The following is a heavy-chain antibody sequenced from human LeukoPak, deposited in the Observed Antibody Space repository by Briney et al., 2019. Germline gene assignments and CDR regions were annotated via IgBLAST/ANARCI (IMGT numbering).Heavy chain of an antibody. D-gene: IGHD5-24*01. J-gene: IGHJ4*02. CDR1: GGSISSYY. Sequence: SETLSLTCTVSGGSISSYYWSWIRQPPGKGLEWIGYIYYSGSTNYNPSLKSRVTISVDTSKNQFSLKLSSVTAADTAVYYCVSLDGYNHPFDYWGQGTLVTVSS. V-gene: IGHV4-59*01. CDR3: VSLDGYNHPFDY. CDR2: IYYSGST.